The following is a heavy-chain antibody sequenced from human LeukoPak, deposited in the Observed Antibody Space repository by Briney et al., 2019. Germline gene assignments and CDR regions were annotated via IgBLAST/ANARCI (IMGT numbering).Heavy chain of an antibody. Sequence: GGSLRLSCVASGFTFSSTTMGWVRQAPGRGLEWVSSITAIDGRTYYADSVRGRFTISRDNSKNTVYLQLNSLRAGDTAIYYCAKAGNTAWTAVDYWGQGTLVTVSS. D-gene: IGHD2-2*02. V-gene: IGHV3-23*01. CDR1: GFTFSSTT. CDR2: ITAIDGRT. J-gene: IGHJ4*02. CDR3: AKAGNTAWTAVDY.